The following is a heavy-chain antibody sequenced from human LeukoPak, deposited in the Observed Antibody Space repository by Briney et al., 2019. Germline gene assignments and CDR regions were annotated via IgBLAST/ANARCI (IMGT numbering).Heavy chain of an antibody. CDR1: GFTFSNAW. CDR3: TTEPPGWLQLLDFQH. CDR2: IKSKTDGGTR. J-gene: IGHJ1*01. V-gene: IGHV3-15*01. D-gene: IGHD5-24*01. Sequence: GGSLRLSCAASGFTFSNAWTSWVRQAPGKGLEWGGRIKSKTDGGTRDYAAPVKGRFTISRDHSKSTLYLQMNRLKTEDTAVYYCTTEPPGWLQLLDFQHWGQGTLVTVSS.